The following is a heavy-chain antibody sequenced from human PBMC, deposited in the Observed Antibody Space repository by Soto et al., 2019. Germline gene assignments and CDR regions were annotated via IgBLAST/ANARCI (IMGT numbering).Heavy chain of an antibody. V-gene: IGHV1-2*04. J-gene: IGHJ6*02. Sequence: ASVKVSCKASGYTFTGYYMHWVRQAPGQGLEWMGWINPNSGGTNYAQKFQGWVTMTRDTSISTAYMELSRLRSDDTAVYYCARDLLAPAGDYYYYGMDVWGQGTTVTVSS. CDR1: GYTFTGYY. D-gene: IGHD6-13*01. CDR3: ARDLLAPAGDYYYYGMDV. CDR2: INPNSGGT.